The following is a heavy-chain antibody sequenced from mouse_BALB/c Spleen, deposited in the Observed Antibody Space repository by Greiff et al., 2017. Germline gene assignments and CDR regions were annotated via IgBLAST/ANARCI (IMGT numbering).Heavy chain of an antibody. Sequence: VKLMESGPGLVAPSQSLSITCTVSGFSLTSYGVHWVRQPPGKGLEWLGVIWAGGSTNYNSALMSRLSISKDNSKSQVFLKMNSLQTDDTAMYYCARDSYGSSYYAMDYWGQGTSVTVSS. CDR2: IWAGGST. V-gene: IGHV2-9*02. CDR3: ARDSYGSSYYAMDY. J-gene: IGHJ4*01. D-gene: IGHD1-1*01. CDR1: GFSLTSYG.